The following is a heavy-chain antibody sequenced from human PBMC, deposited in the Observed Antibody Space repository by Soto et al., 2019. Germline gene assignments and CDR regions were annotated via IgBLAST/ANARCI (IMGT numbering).Heavy chain of an antibody. CDR2: MFYSGST. CDR1: GASISSGRSY. Sequence: PSETLSLTCTVSGASISSGRSYWSWIRQHPGKGLEWTGYMFYSGSTYYHPSLKSRVNISADTSKNQFSLRLTSVTPADTAVYYCARDNGYGHFDSWGQGTLVTVSS. D-gene: IGHD5-12*01. J-gene: IGHJ4*02. CDR3: ARDNGYGHFDS. V-gene: IGHV4-31*03.